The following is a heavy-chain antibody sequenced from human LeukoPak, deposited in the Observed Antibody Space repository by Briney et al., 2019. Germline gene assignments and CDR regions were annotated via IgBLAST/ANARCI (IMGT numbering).Heavy chain of an antibody. D-gene: IGHD6-6*01. CDR1: GFTFSDAW. Sequence: GGSLRLSCAASGFTFSDAWMTWVRQAPGKGLECVGFIQSKTDGGTTDSATPVKGRFTVSRDDSKNTLYLQMNSLKTEDTAVYYCTTWSSQFEHWGQGTLVTVSS. J-gene: IGHJ4*02. V-gene: IGHV3-15*01. CDR3: TTWSSQFEH. CDR2: IQSKTDGGTT.